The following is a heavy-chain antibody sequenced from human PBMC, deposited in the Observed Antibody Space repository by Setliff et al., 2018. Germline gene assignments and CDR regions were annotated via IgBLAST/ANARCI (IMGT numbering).Heavy chain of an antibody. Sequence: GASVKVSCKASGYTFTSYDINWVRQATGQGLEWMGWMNPNSGNTGYAQKFQGRVTMTRNTSISTAYMELSSLRSEDTAVYYCARLDIAAANEDYWGQGTLVTVS. D-gene: IGHD6-13*01. J-gene: IGHJ4*02. V-gene: IGHV1-8*01. CDR1: GYTFTSYD. CDR2: MNPNSGNT. CDR3: ARLDIAAANEDY.